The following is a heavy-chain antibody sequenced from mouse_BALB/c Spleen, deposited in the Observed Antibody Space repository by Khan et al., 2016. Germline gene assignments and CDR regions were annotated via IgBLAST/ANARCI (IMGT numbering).Heavy chain of an antibody. CDR1: AFNIKDYY. V-gene: IGHV14-4*02. Sequence: VQLKQSGAELVRSGASVKLSCTASAFNIKDYYIHWVKQRPEQGLEWIGWIDPESGDTEYGPKFQGRANVTADTSSNTAYLQLSSLTSEDSAGYDCNAIYYGNYIYFDYWGQGTTLTVSS. D-gene: IGHD2-1*01. CDR2: IDPESGDT. J-gene: IGHJ2*01. CDR3: NAIYYGNYIYFDY.